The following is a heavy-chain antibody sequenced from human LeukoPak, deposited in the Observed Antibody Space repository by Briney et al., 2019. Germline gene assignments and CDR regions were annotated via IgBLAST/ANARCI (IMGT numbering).Heavy chain of an antibody. CDR3: AREETTVTTGPDAYYMDV. Sequence: ASVKVSCKTSGYTFTGHYIHWVRQAPGQGLEWMGWMNPDSGGTNYAQKFQGRVTMTRDTSINTAYMELSRLTSDDTGVYYCAREETTVTTGPDAYYMDVWGIGTTVTVSS. J-gene: IGHJ6*03. CDR2: MNPDSGGT. CDR1: GYTFTGHY. V-gene: IGHV1-2*02. D-gene: IGHD4-17*01.